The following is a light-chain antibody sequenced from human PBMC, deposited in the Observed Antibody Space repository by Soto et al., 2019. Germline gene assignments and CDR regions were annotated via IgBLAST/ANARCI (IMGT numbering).Light chain of an antibody. CDR2: LKSDGSH. CDR1: SGHSSYA. CDR3: QTWATGVI. V-gene: IGLV4-69*01. J-gene: IGLJ2*01. Sequence: QPVLTQSPSASASLGASVKLTCTLSSGHSSYAIAWHQQQPEKGPRYLMKLKSDGSHSKGDGIPDRFSGSSSGAERYLTISSLQSEDEADYYCQTWATGVIFGGGTKVTVL.